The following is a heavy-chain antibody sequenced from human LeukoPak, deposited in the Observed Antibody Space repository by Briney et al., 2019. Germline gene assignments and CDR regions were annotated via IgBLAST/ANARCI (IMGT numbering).Heavy chain of an antibody. Sequence: SETLSLTCAVYGGSFSGYYWSWIRQPPGKGLEWIGEINHSGSNKYNPSLKSRGTITVDTSKNQFSLKLSSVTAADTAVYYCASATLYYDYVWGPTRDAFDIWGQGTMVTVSS. V-gene: IGHV4-34*01. CDR1: GGSFSGYY. CDR2: INHSGSN. CDR3: ASATLYYDYVWGPTRDAFDI. J-gene: IGHJ3*02. D-gene: IGHD3-16*01.